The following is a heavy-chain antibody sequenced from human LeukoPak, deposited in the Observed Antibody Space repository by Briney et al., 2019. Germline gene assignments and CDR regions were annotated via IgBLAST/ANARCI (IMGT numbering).Heavy chain of an antibody. CDR2: IRYDGSNK. Sequence: GGSLRLSCAASGFTFSSYGMHWVRQAPGKGLEWVAFIRYDGSNKYYADSVKGRFTISRDNSKNTLYLQMNSLRAEDTAVYYCARGYYYDSSGYWGYFDYWGQGTLVTVSS. V-gene: IGHV3-30*02. CDR1: GFTFSSYG. CDR3: ARGYYYDSSGYWGYFDY. D-gene: IGHD3-22*01. J-gene: IGHJ4*02.